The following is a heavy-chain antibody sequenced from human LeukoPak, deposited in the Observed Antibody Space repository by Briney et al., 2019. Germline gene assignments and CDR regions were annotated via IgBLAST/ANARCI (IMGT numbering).Heavy chain of an antibody. CDR1: GFTFSSYW. D-gene: IGHD4-17*01. CDR3: ARPRYGDGAFDI. J-gene: IGHJ3*02. Sequence: GGSLRLSCAASGFTFSSYWMHWARQAPGKGLVWVSRINSDGSSTSYADSVKGRFTISRDNAKNTLYLQMNSLRAEDTTVYYCARPRYGDGAFDIWGQGTMVTVSS. V-gene: IGHV3-74*01. CDR2: INSDGSST.